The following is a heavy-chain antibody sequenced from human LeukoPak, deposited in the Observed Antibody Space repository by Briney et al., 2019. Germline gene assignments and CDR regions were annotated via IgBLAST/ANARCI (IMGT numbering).Heavy chain of an antibody. Sequence: GGSLRLSCAASGFTFSDYYMSWIRQAPGKGLEWVSYISSSSSYTNYADSVKGRFTISRDNAKNSLSLQMTSLRAEDTAVYYCVRGQDGIDNWFDPWGQGTLVTVAS. D-gene: IGHD5-24*01. J-gene: IGHJ5*02. CDR1: GFTFSDYY. CDR3: VRGQDGIDNWFDP. V-gene: IGHV3-11*06. CDR2: ISSSSSYT.